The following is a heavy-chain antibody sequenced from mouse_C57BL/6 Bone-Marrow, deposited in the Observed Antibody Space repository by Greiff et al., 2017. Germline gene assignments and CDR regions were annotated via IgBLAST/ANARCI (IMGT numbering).Heavy chain of an antibody. D-gene: IGHD2-3*01. V-gene: IGHV1-55*01. CDR2: IYPGSGST. Sequence: VQLQQPGAELVKPGASVKMSCKASGYTFTSYWITWVKQRPGQGLEWIGDIYPGSGSTNYNEKFKSKATLTVDTSSSTAYMQLSSLTSEDSAVYYCARRDGYYLHVFAYWGQGTLVTVSA. CDR3: ARRDGYYLHVFAY. J-gene: IGHJ3*01. CDR1: GYTFTSYW.